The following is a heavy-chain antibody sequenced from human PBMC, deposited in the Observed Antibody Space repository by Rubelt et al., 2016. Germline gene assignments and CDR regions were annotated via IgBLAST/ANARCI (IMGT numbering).Heavy chain of an antibody. CDR1: GYTFTNYG. Sequence: QVQLVQSGAEVKKPGASVTVSCKASGYTFTNYGMHWVRQAPGQRLEWMGWIDAGNGDTKYSQKVKDRVSITRDASANTAYMELSSLRSEDTAVYYCARANHGDYEDYWGQGTLVTVSS. CDR3: ARANHGDYEDY. V-gene: IGHV1-3*01. J-gene: IGHJ4*02. CDR2: IDAGNGDT. D-gene: IGHD4-17*01.